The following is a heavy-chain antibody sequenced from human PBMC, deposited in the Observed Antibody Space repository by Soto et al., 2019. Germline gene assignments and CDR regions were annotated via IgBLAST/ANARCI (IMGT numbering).Heavy chain of an antibody. V-gene: IGHV4-39*01. CDR1: GGSISTGTYY. CDR2: IYFSGRT. D-gene: IGHD1-1*01. CDR3: ARHEGATDGFLDF. Sequence: SLTCTVSGGSISTGTYYWGWIRQPPGKGLEWIGNIYFSGRTHYTPSLKSRVTISVDTSKSQFSLKLSSVTATDTALYYCARHEGATDGFLDFCGQGRLVTVST. J-gene: IGHJ4*02.